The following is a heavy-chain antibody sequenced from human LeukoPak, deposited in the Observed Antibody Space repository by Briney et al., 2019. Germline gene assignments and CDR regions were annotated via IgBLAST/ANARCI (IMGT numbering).Heavy chain of an antibody. D-gene: IGHD3-16*01. CDR3: ATDRGQRFSYGRDV. V-gene: IGHV1-24*01. J-gene: IGHJ6*04. Sequence: ASVTVSCTVSGYTLTELSMHWVRQAPGKGLEWMGGFYTEDGETIYAQKFQGRVTMTEDSSTDTDYMELSSLRSEDTAVYYCATDRGQRFSYGRDVWGKGTTVTVSS. CDR1: GYTLTELS. CDR2: FYTEDGET.